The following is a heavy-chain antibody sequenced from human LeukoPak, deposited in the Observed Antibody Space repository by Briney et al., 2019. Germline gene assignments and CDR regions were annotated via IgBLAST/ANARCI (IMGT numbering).Heavy chain of an antibody. D-gene: IGHD3-10*01. Sequence: GGSLRLSCAASGFTFSSYEMNWVRQAPGKGLEWVSHIGTSDSTIDYVDSVKGRFTISRDNAKNSLYLQMNSLRAGDTAVYYCARDNRGYGSGSYYYYGMDVWGKGTTVTVSS. V-gene: IGHV3-48*03. J-gene: IGHJ6*04. CDR3: ARDNRGYGSGSYYYYGMDV. CDR1: GFTFSSYE. CDR2: IGTSDSTI.